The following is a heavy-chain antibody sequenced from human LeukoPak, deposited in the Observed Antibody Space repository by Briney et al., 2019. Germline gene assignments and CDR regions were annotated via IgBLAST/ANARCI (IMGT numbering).Heavy chain of an antibody. CDR3: AGGWYPLLQNDY. D-gene: IGHD1-14*01. Sequence: SQTLSLTCTVSGGSISRGSYYWSWIRQPAGKGLEWIGRIYTSGSTNYNPSLKSRVTISVDTSKNQFPLKLSSVTAADTAVYYCAGGWYPLLQNDYWGQGTLVTVSS. CDR2: IYTSGST. J-gene: IGHJ4*02. V-gene: IGHV4-61*02. CDR1: GGSISRGSYY.